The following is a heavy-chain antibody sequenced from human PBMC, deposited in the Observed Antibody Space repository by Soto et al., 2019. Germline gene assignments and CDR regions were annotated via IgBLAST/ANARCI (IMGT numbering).Heavy chain of an antibody. D-gene: IGHD3-22*01. CDR3: ARDSPDSSGYSRYYYGMDV. CDR1: GGTFSSYA. V-gene: IGHV1-69*13. J-gene: IGHJ6*02. CDR2: IIPIFGTA. Sequence: SVKVSCKASGGTFSSYANSWVRKAPVQGLELMGGIIPIFGTANYAQKFQGRVTITADESTSTAYMELSSLRSEDTAVYYCARDSPDSSGYSRYYYGMDVWG.